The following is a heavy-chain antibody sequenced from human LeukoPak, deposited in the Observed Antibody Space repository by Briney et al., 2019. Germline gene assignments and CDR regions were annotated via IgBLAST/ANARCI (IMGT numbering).Heavy chain of an antibody. CDR2: ISGTGGST. Sequence: PGGSLRLSCAASGFTFSDYGMSWVRQAPGKGLEWVSGISGTGGSTYYADSVEGRFTISRDNSKNTLYLQMNSLRAEDTAVYFGYYEGFWGQGTLVTVSS. V-gene: IGHV3-23*01. D-gene: IGHD3-22*01. J-gene: IGHJ4*02. CDR3: YYEGF. CDR1: GFTFSDYG.